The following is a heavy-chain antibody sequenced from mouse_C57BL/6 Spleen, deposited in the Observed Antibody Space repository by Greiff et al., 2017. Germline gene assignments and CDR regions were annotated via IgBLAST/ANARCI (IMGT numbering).Heavy chain of an antibody. CDR2: INPNNGGT. CDR1: GYTFTDYY. Sequence: EVQLQQSGPELVKPGASVKISCKASGYTFTDYYMNWVKQSHGKSLEWIGDINPNNGGTSYNQKFKGKATLTVDKSSSTAYMELRSLTSEDSAVYYCARRVYYEYDGFAYWGQGTLVTVSA. D-gene: IGHD2-4*01. CDR3: ARRVYYEYDGFAY. J-gene: IGHJ3*01. V-gene: IGHV1-26*01.